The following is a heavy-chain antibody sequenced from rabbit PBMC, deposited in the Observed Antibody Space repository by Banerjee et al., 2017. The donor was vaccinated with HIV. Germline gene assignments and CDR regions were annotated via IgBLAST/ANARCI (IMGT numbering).Heavy chain of an antibody. D-gene: IGHD5-1*01. V-gene: IGHV1S47*01. CDR3: VRYIGGNRGSL. J-gene: IGHJ4*01. CDR2: INAVTSKA. Sequence: QEQLVESGGGLVQPEGSLTLTCTASGFSFSNKAVMCWVRQAPGKGLEWIACINAVTSKAVYASWAKGRFTITRSTSLDTGTLQLNSLTAADTATYFCVRYIGGNRGSLWGPGTLVTVS. CDR1: GFSFSNKA.